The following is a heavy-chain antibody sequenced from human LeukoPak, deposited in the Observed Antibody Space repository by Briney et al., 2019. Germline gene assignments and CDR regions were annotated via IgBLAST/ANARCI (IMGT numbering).Heavy chain of an antibody. CDR1: GGSFSGYY. V-gene: IGHV4-34*01. Sequence: PSETLSLTCAVYGGSFSGYYWSWIRQPPGKGLEWIGEINHSGSTNYNPSLKSRVTISVDTSKNQFSLKLSSVTAADTAVYYCARDRGDYVPDYWGQGTLVTVSS. CDR2: INHSGST. D-gene: IGHD4-17*01. J-gene: IGHJ4*02. CDR3: ARDRGDYVPDY.